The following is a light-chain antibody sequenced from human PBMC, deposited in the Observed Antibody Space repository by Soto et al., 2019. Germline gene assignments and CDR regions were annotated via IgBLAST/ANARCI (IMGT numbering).Light chain of an antibody. Sequence: DIQMTQSPSTLSASVGDRVTITCRASQSISSWLAWYQQKPGKAPKLLIYDASSLESGVPSRFSGSGSGTEFTLTIRSLQPDDFATYYCQQYNSYTTFGQGTKVELK. V-gene: IGKV1-5*01. CDR1: QSISSW. J-gene: IGKJ1*01. CDR3: QQYNSYTT. CDR2: DAS.